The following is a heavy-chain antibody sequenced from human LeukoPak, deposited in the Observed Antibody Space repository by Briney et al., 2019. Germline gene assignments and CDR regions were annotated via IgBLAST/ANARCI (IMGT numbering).Heavy chain of an antibody. D-gene: IGHD3-10*01. CDR2: IYYSGST. CDR1: GGSISSGDYY. V-gene: IGHV4-30-4*08. CDR3: ARRKWFGESDFDY. J-gene: IGHJ4*02. Sequence: SETLSLTCTVSGGSISSGDYYWSWIRQPTGKGLEWIGYIYYSGSTYYNPSLKSRVTISVDTSKNQFSLKLSSVTAADTAVYYCARRKWFGESDFDYWGQGTLVTVSS.